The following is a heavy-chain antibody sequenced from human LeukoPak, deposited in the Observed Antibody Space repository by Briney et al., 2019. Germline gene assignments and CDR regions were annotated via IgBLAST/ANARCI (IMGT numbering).Heavy chain of an antibody. D-gene: IGHD6-6*01. CDR2: MHYSGTT. J-gene: IGHJ3*01. CDR1: GDSIKSGHNY. Sequence: TSQTLSLTCTVSGDSIKSGHNYWTWVRQRPGKGLEWIGYMHYSGTTYYNPSLQSRLTISVDASDNQVSLEMTSVTVADTAMYYCARVARDVRVFDVWGQGTMVTTSS. V-gene: IGHV4-31*03. CDR3: ARVARDVRVFDV.